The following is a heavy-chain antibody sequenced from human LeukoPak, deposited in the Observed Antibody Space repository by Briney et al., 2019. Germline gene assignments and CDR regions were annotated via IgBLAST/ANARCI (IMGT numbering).Heavy chain of an antibody. CDR2: INHSGST. V-gene: IGHV4-34*01. J-gene: IGHJ5*02. CDR1: GGSFSGYY. CDR3: AIVAQGWFDP. Sequence: SETLSLTCAVYGGSFSGYYWSWIRQPPGKGLEWIGEINHSGSTNYNPSLKSRVTISVDTSKNQFSLKLSSVTAADTAVYYCAIVAQGWFDPWGRGTLVTVSS.